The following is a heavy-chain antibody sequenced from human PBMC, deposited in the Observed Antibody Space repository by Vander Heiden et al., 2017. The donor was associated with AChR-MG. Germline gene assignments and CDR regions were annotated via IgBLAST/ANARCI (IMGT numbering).Heavy chain of an antibody. CDR3: TTLSLWNYVLET. V-gene: IGHV3-15*01. CDR1: GFPFKTAW. CDR2: IKSNSDGGIT. D-gene: IGHD1-7*01. Sequence: DVHLVESGGGLVKSWWSLSLPCAVHGFPFKTAWLNWVRQAPGKELEWIGRIKSNSDGGITDHAAPVKGRFTISRDDSKNTLYLQMDSLKTEDTGVYYCTTLSLWNYVLETWGQGSLVTVSS. J-gene: IGHJ5*02.